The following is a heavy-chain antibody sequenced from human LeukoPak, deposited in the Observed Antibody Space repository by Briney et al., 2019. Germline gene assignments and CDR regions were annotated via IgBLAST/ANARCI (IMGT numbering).Heavy chain of an antibody. D-gene: IGHD1-26*01. Sequence: WVRQPPGKGLEWIGSIYYSGSTYYNPSLKSRVTISVDTSKNQFSLKLSSVTAADTAVYYCASPYSGNSPFDYWGQGTLVTVSS. CDR2: IYYSGST. CDR3: ASPYSGNSPFDY. J-gene: IGHJ4*02. V-gene: IGHV4-39*01.